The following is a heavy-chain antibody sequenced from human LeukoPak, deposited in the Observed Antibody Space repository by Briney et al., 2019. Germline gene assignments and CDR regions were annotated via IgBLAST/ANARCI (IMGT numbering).Heavy chain of an antibody. CDR2: INHSGST. J-gene: IGHJ4*02. Sequence: PSETLSLTCAVYGGSFSGYYWSWIRQPPGKGLEWIGEINHSGSTDYNPSLKSRVTISVDTSKNQFSPKLSSVTAADTAVYYCARGTGTTSNWGQGTLVTVSS. D-gene: IGHD1-7*01. CDR1: GGSFSGYY. CDR3: ARGTGTTSN. V-gene: IGHV4-34*01.